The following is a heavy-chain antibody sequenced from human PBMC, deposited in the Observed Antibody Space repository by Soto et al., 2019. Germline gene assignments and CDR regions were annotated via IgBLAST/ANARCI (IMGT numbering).Heavy chain of an antibody. CDR2: INHSGST. Sequence: PSETLSLTCAVYGGSFSGYYWSWIRQPPGKGLEWIGEINHSGSTNYNPSLKSRVTISVDTSKNQFSLKLSSVTAADTAVYYCARGRRKLARGQGHYYYGMDVWGQGTTVTVSS. D-gene: IGHD1-26*01. V-gene: IGHV4-34*01. CDR3: ARGRRKLARGQGHYYYGMDV. J-gene: IGHJ6*02. CDR1: GGSFSGYY.